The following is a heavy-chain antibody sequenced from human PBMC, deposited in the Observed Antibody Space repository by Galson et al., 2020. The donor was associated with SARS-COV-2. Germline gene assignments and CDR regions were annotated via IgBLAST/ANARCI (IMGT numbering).Heavy chain of an antibody. D-gene: IGHD1-26*01. CDR2: IYYSGST. CDR3: ARGDVVLGADYFFNY. Sequence: ASETLSLTCSVSGGSVSSGSHYWSWIRQPPGKGLEWVGYIYYSGSTNYNPSLKSRVTISRNTSKNQFSLKLSSVTAADTAVYYCARGDVVLGADYFFNYWGQGTLVTVSS. V-gene: IGHV4-61*01. J-gene: IGHJ4*02. CDR1: GGSVSSGSHY.